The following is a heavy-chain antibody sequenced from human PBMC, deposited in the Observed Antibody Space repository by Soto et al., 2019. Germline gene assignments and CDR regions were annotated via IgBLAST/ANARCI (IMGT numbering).Heavy chain of an antibody. CDR2: IIPISGRA. CDR3: ARSQGSSTSLEIYYYYYYGMDV. D-gene: IGHD2-2*01. Sequence: QVQLVQSGAEVQKPGSSVKVSCKASGGTFSSYAISWVRQAPGQGLEWMGGIIPISGRANYAQKFQGRVQITADESTSTAYMELSSLRSEDTAVYYCARSQGSSTSLEIYYYYYYGMDVWGQGTTVTVSS. CDR1: GGTFSSYA. J-gene: IGHJ6*02. V-gene: IGHV1-69*01.